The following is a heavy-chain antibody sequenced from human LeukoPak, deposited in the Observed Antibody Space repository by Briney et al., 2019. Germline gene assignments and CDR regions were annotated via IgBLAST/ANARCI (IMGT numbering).Heavy chain of an antibody. V-gene: IGHV3-49*04. CDR3: TRDILSGWFYFDF. D-gene: IGHD6-19*01. Sequence: GSLSLSCTASGFPFGDYAMSWVRQAPGKGLEWIGFIRSKRFGGSTEYDASVRGRFTVSRDDSKSVAYLHMNSLKTEDTAVYFCTRDILSGWFYFDFWGQGTLVTVSS. J-gene: IGHJ4*02. CDR2: IRSKRFGGST. CDR1: GFPFGDYA.